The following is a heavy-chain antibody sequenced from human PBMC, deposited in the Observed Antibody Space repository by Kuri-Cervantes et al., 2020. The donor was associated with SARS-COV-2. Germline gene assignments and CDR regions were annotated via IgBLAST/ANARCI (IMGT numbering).Heavy chain of an antibody. V-gene: IGHV3-30*18. Sequence: GGSLRPPCAASGFTFSSYGMHWVRQAPGKGLEWVAVISYDGSNKYYADSVKGRFTISRDNSKSTLYLQMNSLRAEDTAVYYCAKDLGVPAAIEMFYYYYGMDVWGQGTTVTVSS. D-gene: IGHD2-2*01. CDR1: GFTFSSYG. CDR2: ISYDGSNK. CDR3: AKDLGVPAAIEMFYYYYGMDV. J-gene: IGHJ6*02.